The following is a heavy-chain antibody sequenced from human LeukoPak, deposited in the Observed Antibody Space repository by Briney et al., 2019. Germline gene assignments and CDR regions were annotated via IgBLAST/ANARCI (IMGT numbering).Heavy chain of an antibody. Sequence: PSETLSLTCTVSGGSISSYYWSWIRQPPGKGLEWIGYIYYSGSTNYNPSLKSRVTISVDTSKNQFSLKLSSVTAADTAVYYCASLTTGDAFDIWGQGTMVTVSS. D-gene: IGHD4-11*01. V-gene: IGHV4-59*08. CDR1: GGSISSYY. CDR3: ASLTTGDAFDI. CDR2: IYYSGST. J-gene: IGHJ3*02.